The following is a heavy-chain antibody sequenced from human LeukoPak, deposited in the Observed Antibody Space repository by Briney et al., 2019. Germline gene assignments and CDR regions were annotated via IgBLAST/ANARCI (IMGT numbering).Heavy chain of an antibody. D-gene: IGHD4-23*01. V-gene: IGHV3-74*01. CDR3: VRDRTVVTLFDS. J-gene: IGHJ4*02. Sequence: PGGSLRLSCAASGFTFSSYWMHWVRQAPGKGLEWVSRIKTDGSITGYADSVKGRFTISRDNAKNTLDLQMNSLRAEDTAVYYCVRDRTVVTLFDSWGQGTLVTVSA. CDR1: GFTFSSYW. CDR2: IKTDGSIT.